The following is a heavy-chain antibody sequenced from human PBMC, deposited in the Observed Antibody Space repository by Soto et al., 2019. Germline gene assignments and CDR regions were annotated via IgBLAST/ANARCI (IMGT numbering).Heavy chain of an antibody. V-gene: IGHV4-59*01. D-gene: IGHD3-22*01. CDR1: GGSISSYY. Sequence: SETLSLTCTVSGGSISSYYWSWIRQPPGKGLEWIGYIYYSGSTNYNPSLKSRVTISVDTSKNQFSLKLSSVTAADTAVYYCARAYDYYDSSGYYSKSFDYWGQGTLVTVS. CDR3: ARAYDYYDSSGYYSKSFDY. CDR2: IYYSGST. J-gene: IGHJ4*02.